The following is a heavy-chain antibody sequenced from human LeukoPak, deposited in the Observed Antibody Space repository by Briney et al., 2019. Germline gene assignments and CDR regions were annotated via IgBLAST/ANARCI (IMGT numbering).Heavy chain of an antibody. Sequence: SVKVFCKASGGTFSSYAISWVRQAPGQGLEWMGGIIPIFGTANYAQKFQGRVTITADESTSTAYMELSSLRSEDTAVYYCARGYYGSGSYYHLDYWGQGTLVTVSS. CDR1: GGTFSSYA. V-gene: IGHV1-69*13. CDR2: IIPIFGTA. J-gene: IGHJ4*02. CDR3: ARGYYGSGSYYHLDY. D-gene: IGHD3-10*01.